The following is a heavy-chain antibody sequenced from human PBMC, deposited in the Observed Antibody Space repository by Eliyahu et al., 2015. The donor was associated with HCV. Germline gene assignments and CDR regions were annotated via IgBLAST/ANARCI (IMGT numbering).Heavy chain of an antibody. CDR2: ISSSGSTI. J-gene: IGHJ4*02. V-gene: IGHV3-11*01. Sequence: QVQLVESGGGLVKPGGSLRLSCAASGFXFSXYYXSWIRQAPGKGLGWVSYISSSGSTIYYADSVKGRFTISRDNAKNSLYLQMNSLRAEDTAVYYCARGAYGDDFRVGPGFFDYWGQGTLVTVSS. CDR1: GFXFSXYY. D-gene: IGHD3-3*01. CDR3: ARGAYGDDFRVGPGFFDY.